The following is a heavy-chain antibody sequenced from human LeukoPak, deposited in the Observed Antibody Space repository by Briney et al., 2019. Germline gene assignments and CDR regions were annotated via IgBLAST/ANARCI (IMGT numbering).Heavy chain of an antibody. CDR2: ISAYNGST. CDR1: GYTFTSYG. V-gene: IGHV1-18*01. CDR3: ARAPPNPHVAAAGTYYFDY. J-gene: IGHJ4*02. Sequence: ASVKVSCKASGYTFTSYGISWVRQAPGQGLEWMGWISAYNGSTNYAQKLQGRVTMTTDTSTSTAYMELRSLRSDDTAVYYCARAPPNPHVAAAGTYYFDYWGQGTLVTVSS. D-gene: IGHD6-13*01.